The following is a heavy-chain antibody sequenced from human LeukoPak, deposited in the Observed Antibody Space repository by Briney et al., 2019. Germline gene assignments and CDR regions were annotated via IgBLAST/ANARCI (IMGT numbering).Heavy chain of an antibody. CDR3: ARDSNTHYYYYYYMDV. V-gene: IGHV3-7*01. CDR2: IKQDGSEK. CDR1: GFTFSSYW. Sequence: GGSLRLSCAASGFTFSSYWMSWVRQAPGKGLEWAANIKQDGSEKYYVDSVKGRFTISRDNAKNSLYLQMNSLRAEDTAVYYCARDSNTHYYYYYYMDVWGKGTTVTVSS. D-gene: IGHD2-2*01. J-gene: IGHJ6*03.